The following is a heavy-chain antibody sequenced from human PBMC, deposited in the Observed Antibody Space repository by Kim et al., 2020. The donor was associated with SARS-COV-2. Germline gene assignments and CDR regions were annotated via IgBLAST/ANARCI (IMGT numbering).Heavy chain of an antibody. CDR2: ISAYNGNT. D-gene: IGHD1-26*01. J-gene: IGHJ6*02. V-gene: IGHV1-18*04. CDR1: GYTFTSYG. CDR3: ARYSIVGATNHYYGMDV. Sequence: ASVKVSCKASGYTFTSYGISWVRQAPGQGLEWMGWISAYNGNTNYAQKLQGRVTMTTDTSTSTAYMELRSLRSDDTAVYYCARYSIVGATNHYYGMDVWGQGTTVTVSS.